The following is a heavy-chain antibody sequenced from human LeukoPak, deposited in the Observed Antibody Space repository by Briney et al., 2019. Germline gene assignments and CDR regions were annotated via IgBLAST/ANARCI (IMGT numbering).Heavy chain of an antibody. Sequence: GGSLRLSCAASGFTFSSYGMHWVRQAPGKGLEWVAVISYYGSNKYFVDSVKGRFTISRENSKNTLYLQMNSLRAEDTAVYYCEKDSGIAVAGTLRAFDIWGQGTMVTVSS. V-gene: IGHV3-30*18. CDR3: EKDSGIAVAGTLRAFDI. J-gene: IGHJ3*02. CDR2: ISYYGSNK. D-gene: IGHD6-19*01. CDR1: GFTFSSYG.